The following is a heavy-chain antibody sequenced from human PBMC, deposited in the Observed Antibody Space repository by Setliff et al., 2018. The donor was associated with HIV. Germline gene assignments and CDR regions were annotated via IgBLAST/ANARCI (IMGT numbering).Heavy chain of an antibody. CDR3: AREIQNCGANHWYCYMDV. CDR1: GYTFTSYD. Sequence: ASVKVSCKASGYTFTSYDINWVRQATGQGLEWMGWMNPNSGNTGYAQKFQGRVTMTRNNSISTAYMELSSLRSEDTAVYYCAREIQNCGANHWYCYMDVWGKGTTVTVSS. D-gene: IGHD4-17*01. J-gene: IGHJ6*03. V-gene: IGHV1-8*01. CDR2: MNPNSGNT.